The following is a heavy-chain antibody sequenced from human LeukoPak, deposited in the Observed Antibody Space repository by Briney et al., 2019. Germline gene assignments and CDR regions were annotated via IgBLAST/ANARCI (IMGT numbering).Heavy chain of an antibody. CDR3: ARGPYDYVWGSYRHYFDY. V-gene: IGHV4-34*01. J-gene: IGHJ4*02. CDR1: GGSFSGYY. Sequence: SETLSLTCAVYGGSFSGYYWSWIRQPPGKGLEWIGEINHSGSTNYNPSLKSRDTISVDTSKNQFSLKLSSVTAADTAVYYCARGPYDYVWGSYRHYFDYWGQGTLVTVSS. D-gene: IGHD3-16*02. CDR2: INHSGST.